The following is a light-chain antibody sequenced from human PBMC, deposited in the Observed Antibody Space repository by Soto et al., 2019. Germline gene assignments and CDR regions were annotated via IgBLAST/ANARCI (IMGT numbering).Light chain of an antibody. V-gene: IGLV2-14*01. CDR1: SSDIGGYNY. Sequence: QSALTQPASVSGSPGQSITISCTGTSSDIGGYNYISWYQQLPGKAPKFIIYDVRNRPSGVSNRFSGSRSGNTASLTISGLQAEDEADYYCSSYTSSSTVICGGGTQLTVL. J-gene: IGLJ2*01. CDR2: DVR. CDR3: SSYTSSSTVI.